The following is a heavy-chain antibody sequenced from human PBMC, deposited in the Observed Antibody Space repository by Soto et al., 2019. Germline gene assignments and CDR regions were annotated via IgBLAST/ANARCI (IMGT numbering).Heavy chain of an antibody. D-gene: IGHD5-12*01. V-gene: IGHV1-69*13. CDR1: GGTFSSYA. CDR2: IIPIFGTA. Sequence: VKVSCKASGGTFSSYAISWVRQAPGQGLEWMGGIIPIFGTANYAQKFQGRVTITADESTSTAYMELSSLRSEDTAVYYCARVQEGVATIKGDYYGMDVWGQGTTVTVSS. CDR3: ARVQEGVATIKGDYYGMDV. J-gene: IGHJ6*02.